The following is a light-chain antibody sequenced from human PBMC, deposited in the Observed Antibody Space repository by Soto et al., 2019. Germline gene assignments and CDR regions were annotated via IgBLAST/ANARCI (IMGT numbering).Light chain of an antibody. CDR1: QSVSSNY. J-gene: IGKJ1*01. CDR3: QQYGSSGT. CDR2: GAS. Sequence: EIVLTQSPGTLSLSPGERAILSCRASQSVSSNYLAWYRQRPGQAPSLLIYGASSRATGIPDRFSGSGSGTDFTLTIRRLEPEDFAVYYCQQYGSSGTCGQGTKVDIK. V-gene: IGKV3-20*01.